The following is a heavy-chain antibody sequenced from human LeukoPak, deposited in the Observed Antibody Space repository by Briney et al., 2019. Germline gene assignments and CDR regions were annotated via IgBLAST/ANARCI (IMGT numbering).Heavy chain of an antibody. CDR2: ISYDGSNK. Sequence: GGSLRLSCAASGFTFSSYSMHWVRQAPGKVLEWVAVISYDGSNKYYADSVKGRFTISRDNSKNTLYLQMNSLRAEDTAVYYCVRDVAYDFRNPYRYFQHWGQGTLVTVSS. V-gene: IGHV3-30*04. J-gene: IGHJ1*01. D-gene: IGHD3-3*01. CDR3: VRDVAYDFRNPYRYFQH. CDR1: GFTFSSYS.